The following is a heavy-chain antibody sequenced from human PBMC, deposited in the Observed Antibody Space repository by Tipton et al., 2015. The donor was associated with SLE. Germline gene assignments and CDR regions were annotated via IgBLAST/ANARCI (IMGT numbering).Heavy chain of an antibody. CDR3: ARDDSSGRGAFDI. D-gene: IGHD6-19*01. CDR1: GGSISSGSYY. J-gene: IGHJ3*02. CDR2: IYHSGST. V-gene: IGHV4-39*07. Sequence: TLSLTCTVSGGSISSGSYYWTWIRQPPGKGLEWIGSIYHSGSTYYIPSLKSRVTISVDKSKNQFSLKLSSVTAADTAVYYCARDDSSGRGAFDIWGQGTMVTVSS.